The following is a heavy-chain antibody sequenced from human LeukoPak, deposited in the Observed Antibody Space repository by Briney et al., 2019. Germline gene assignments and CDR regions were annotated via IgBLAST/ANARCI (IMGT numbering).Heavy chain of an antibody. Sequence: ASVKVSCKASGYTFTGYYLHWVRQAPGQGLEWMGCINPNSGGTNYAQKFQGRVTVTRDTSISTAYMELSRPKSDDTAVYYCARVSVAGTPDRDYFDYWGQGTLVTVSS. J-gene: IGHJ4*02. CDR3: ARVSVAGTPDRDYFDY. D-gene: IGHD6-19*01. CDR1: GYTFTGYY. CDR2: INPNSGGT. V-gene: IGHV1-2*02.